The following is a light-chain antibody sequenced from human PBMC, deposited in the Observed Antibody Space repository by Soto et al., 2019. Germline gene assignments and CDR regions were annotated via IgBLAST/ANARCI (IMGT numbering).Light chain of an antibody. Sequence: EIVLTHSPGTLSLSPGEKATLSCRASQSVSSSYFAWYQQRFGQAPRLLIYGASSRATGIPDRFSGSGSGTDFTLTISRLEPEDFAVYYCQQYGSSSWTFGQGT. CDR1: QSVSSSY. J-gene: IGKJ1*01. V-gene: IGKV3-20*01. CDR2: GAS. CDR3: QQYGSSSWT.